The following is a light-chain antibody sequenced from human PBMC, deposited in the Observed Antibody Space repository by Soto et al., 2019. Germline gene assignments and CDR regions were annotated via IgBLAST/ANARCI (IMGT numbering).Light chain of an antibody. CDR3: SSYAGSNNFV. CDR1: SSDVGGYNY. V-gene: IGLV2-8*01. J-gene: IGLJ1*01. Sequence: QCVLTQPASASGSPGQSVSISCTGTSSDVGGYNYVSWYQQHPGKAPKLMIYEVSKRPSGVPDRFSGSKSGNTASLTVSGLQAEDEADYYCSSYAGSNNFVFGTGTKVTVL. CDR2: EVS.